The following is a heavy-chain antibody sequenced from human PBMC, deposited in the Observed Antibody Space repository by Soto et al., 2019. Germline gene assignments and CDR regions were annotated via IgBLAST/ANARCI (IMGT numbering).Heavy chain of an antibody. CDR3: ARGRVKTYYSHMDV. CDR2: MNPNSGNT. D-gene: IGHD3-3*01. V-gene: IGHV1-8*01. CDR1: GCTFTSYD. J-gene: IGHJ6*03. Sequence: GVSLKVSCKASGCTFTSYDINWVRQATGQGLEWMGWMNPNSGNTGYAQKFQGRVTMTRNTSISTAYMELSSLRSEDTAVYYCARGRVKTYYSHMDVWGKGTTVNVSS.